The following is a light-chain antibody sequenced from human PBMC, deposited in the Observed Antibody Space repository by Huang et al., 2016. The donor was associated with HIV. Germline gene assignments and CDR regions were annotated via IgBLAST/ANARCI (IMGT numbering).Light chain of an antibody. J-gene: IGKJ4*01. CDR3: QQRSSGVT. Sequence: IVLTQSPATLSWYPGERVTLSCRASQSVGNYIAWYQQHPGQSPKLLLYDTSNRATGTPGRFSGSGSGTDFTLTISSLLSEDFAVYYCQQRSSGVTFGGGTKVQVK. CDR2: DTS. V-gene: IGKV3-11*01. CDR1: QSVGNY.